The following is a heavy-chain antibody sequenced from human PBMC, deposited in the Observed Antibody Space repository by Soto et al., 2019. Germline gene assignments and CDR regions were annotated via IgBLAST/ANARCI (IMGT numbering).Heavy chain of an antibody. Sequence: SETLSLTCTVSGGSISSGGYYWSWIRQHPGKGLEWIGYIYYSGSTYYNPSLKSRVTISVDTSKNQFSLKLSSVTAADTAVYYCARTVDYGGNSGFDYWGHGTLVTVSS. CDR3: ARTVDYGGNSGFDY. J-gene: IGHJ4*01. CDR2: IYYSGST. V-gene: IGHV4-31*03. D-gene: IGHD4-17*01. CDR1: GGSISSGGYY.